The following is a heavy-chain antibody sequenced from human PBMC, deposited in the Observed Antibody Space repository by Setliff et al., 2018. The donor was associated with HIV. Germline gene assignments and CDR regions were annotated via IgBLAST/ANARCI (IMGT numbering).Heavy chain of an antibody. CDR1: GYTFTSYY. Sequence: ASVKVSCKASGYTFTSYYIHWVRQAPGQGLEWMGVIHPSGGSTSYAQSFQDRVTMTRDTSTSTVYMELSSLRSEDTAVYYCARVRYCSGGSCYGGEYWFDPWGQGTRVTVSS. CDR3: ARVRYCSGGSCYGGEYWFDP. J-gene: IGHJ5*02. V-gene: IGHV1-46*01. CDR2: IHPSGGST. D-gene: IGHD2-15*01.